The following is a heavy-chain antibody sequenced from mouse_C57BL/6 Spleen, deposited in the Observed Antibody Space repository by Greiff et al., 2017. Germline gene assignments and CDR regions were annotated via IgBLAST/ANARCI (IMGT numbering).Heavy chain of an antibody. Sequence: QVQLQQPGAELVKPGASVKMSCKASGYTFTSYWITWVKPRPGQGLEWIGDIYPGSGSTNYNEKFKSKATLTVDTSSSTAYMQLSSLTSEDSAVYYCARSGYYGSSPYWYFDVWGTGTTVTVSS. J-gene: IGHJ1*03. V-gene: IGHV1-55*01. D-gene: IGHD1-1*01. CDR1: GYTFTSYW. CDR2: IYPGSGST. CDR3: ARSGYYGSSPYWYFDV.